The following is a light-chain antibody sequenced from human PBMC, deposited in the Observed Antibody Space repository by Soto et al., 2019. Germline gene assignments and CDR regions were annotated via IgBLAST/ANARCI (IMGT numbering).Light chain of an antibody. V-gene: IGLV1-47*01. CDR3: AAWDDDLSGRI. J-gene: IGLJ2*01. CDR2: GNN. Sequence: QSVLTQPPSASGTPGQRVTISCSGSSTNIGSNYVYWYQQLPGTDPKLLIYGNNHRPSGGSDRFSGSKSGTSASLVISGLRSVDEADYYCAAWDDDLSGRIFGGGTKLTVL. CDR1: STNIGSNY.